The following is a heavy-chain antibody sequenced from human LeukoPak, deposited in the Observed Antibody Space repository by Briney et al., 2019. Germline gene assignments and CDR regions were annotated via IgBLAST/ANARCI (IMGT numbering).Heavy chain of an antibody. CDR1: GFTFSSFE. V-gene: IGHV3-48*03. J-gene: IGHJ4*02. CDR2: MSTTGSTI. Sequence: GGSLRLSCAASGFTFSSFEMNWVRQAPGKGREWVSFMSTTGSTISYADSVKGRFNMSRDNAKNSLFLIMNSLRAEDTAVYYCARDGFFGGIDYWGQGTLVTVSS. D-gene: IGHD3-3*01. CDR3: ARDGFFGGIDY.